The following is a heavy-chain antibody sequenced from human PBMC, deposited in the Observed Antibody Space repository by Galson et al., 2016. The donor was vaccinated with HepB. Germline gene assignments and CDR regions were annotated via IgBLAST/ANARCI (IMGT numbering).Heavy chain of an antibody. CDR1: GGSISSSY. D-gene: IGHD6-19*01. CDR3: ARAGKYTSGCYDY. CDR2: ISYSGST. V-gene: IGHV4-59*01. Sequence: SETLSLTCTVSGGSISSSYWSWIRQPPGKGLEWIGYISYSGSTNYNPSLESRATISVDTSKKQFSLRLRSVTAADTAVYYCARAGKYTSGCYDYWGRGTLVIVSS. J-gene: IGHJ4*02.